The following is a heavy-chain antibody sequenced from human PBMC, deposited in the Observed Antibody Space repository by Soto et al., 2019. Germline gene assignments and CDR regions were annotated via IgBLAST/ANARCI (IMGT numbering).Heavy chain of an antibody. V-gene: IGHV3-21*01. CDR3: ARDPSDCSSTSCWGYYALDV. J-gene: IGHJ6*02. D-gene: IGHD2-2*01. CDR1: GFTFSTYS. Sequence: PXGSLRLSCAASGFTFSTYSMNWVRQAPGKGLEWVSSISSSGTYIHYADSLKGRFTISRDNAKNSLYLQMISLRAEDTAVYYCARDPSDCSSTSCWGYYALDVWGQGTTVTVPS. CDR2: ISSSGTYI.